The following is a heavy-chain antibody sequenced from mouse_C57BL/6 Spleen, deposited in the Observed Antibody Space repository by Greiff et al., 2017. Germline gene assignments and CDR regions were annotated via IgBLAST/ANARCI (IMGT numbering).Heavy chain of an antibody. CDR2: INPGSGGT. D-gene: IGHD3-1*01. Sequence: QVQLQQSGAELVRPGTSVKVSCKASGYAFTNYLIEWVKQRPGQGLEWIGVINPGSGGTNYNEKFKGKATLTADKASSTAYMQLSSPTSEYSAVDFGARSRAGAWFADWGQGTLVTVSA. J-gene: IGHJ3*01. CDR3: ARSRAGAWFAD. V-gene: IGHV1-54*01. CDR1: GYAFTNYL.